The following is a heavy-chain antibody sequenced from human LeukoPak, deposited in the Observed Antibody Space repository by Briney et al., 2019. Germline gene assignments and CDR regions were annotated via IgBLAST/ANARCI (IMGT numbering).Heavy chain of an antibody. CDR3: ARWGSIAIARFDY. CDR1: GGSISSYY. CDR2: IYYTGST. D-gene: IGHD6-6*01. Sequence: SETLSLTCTVSGGSISSYYWSWIRQPPGKGLEWIGYIYYTGSTNYNPSLTSRVNISVDTSKNQFSLNLTSVTAADTAVYYCARWGSIAIARFDYWGQGTLVTVSS. J-gene: IGHJ4*02. V-gene: IGHV4-59*01.